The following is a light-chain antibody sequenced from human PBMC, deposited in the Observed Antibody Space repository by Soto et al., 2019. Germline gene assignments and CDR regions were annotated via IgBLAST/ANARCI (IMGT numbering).Light chain of an antibody. Sequence: EIVLAQSPGTLSVSPGETATLSCRATQTLSRSWLAWYQHKPGQAPRLLVSGASRRATGIPDRFSGGGAGTDFTLTISRLEPEDSGLYYCQQYDRPPITFGQGTRLEIK. V-gene: IGKV3-20*01. CDR1: QTLSRSW. CDR3: QQYDRPPIT. J-gene: IGKJ5*01. CDR2: GAS.